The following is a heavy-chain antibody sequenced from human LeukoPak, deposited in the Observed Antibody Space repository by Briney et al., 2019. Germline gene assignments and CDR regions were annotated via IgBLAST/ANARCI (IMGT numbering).Heavy chain of an antibody. CDR3: ARSVSYGWYFDL. CDR2: ISSSGSTI. Sequence: GGSLRLSCAASGFTFSSYEMNWVRQAPGKGLEWVPYISSSGSTIYYADSVKGRFTISRDNAKNSLYLQMNSLRAEDTAVYYCARSVSYGWYFDLWGRGTLVTVSS. V-gene: IGHV3-48*03. D-gene: IGHD4-17*01. CDR1: GFTFSSYE. J-gene: IGHJ2*01.